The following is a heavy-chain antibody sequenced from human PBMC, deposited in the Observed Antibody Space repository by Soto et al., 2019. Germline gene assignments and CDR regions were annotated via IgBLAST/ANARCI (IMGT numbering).Heavy chain of an antibody. CDR1: GFTFSSYA. Sequence: LRLSCAASGFTFSSYAMSWVRQAPGKGLEWVSAISGSGGSTYYADSVKGRFTISRDNSKNTLYLQMNSLRAEDTAVYYCATHGTRAQLAYYYYYGMDVWGQGTTVTVSS. V-gene: IGHV3-23*01. CDR3: ATHGTRAQLAYYYYYGMDV. J-gene: IGHJ6*02. CDR2: ISGSGGST. D-gene: IGHD6-6*01.